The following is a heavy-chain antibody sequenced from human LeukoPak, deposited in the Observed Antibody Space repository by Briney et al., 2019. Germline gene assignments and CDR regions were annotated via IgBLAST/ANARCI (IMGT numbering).Heavy chain of an antibody. CDR2: IKQDGSEK. V-gene: IGHV3-7*01. D-gene: IGHD3-22*01. Sequence: PGGSLRLSSAASGFTFSSYWMSWVRQAPGKGLEWVANIKQDGSEKYYVDSVKGRFTISRDNAKNSLYLQMNSLRAEDTAVYYCARDQNRATYYYDSSGYYYVYWGQGTLVTVSS. J-gene: IGHJ4*02. CDR3: ARDQNRATYYYDSSGYYYVY. CDR1: GFTFSSYW.